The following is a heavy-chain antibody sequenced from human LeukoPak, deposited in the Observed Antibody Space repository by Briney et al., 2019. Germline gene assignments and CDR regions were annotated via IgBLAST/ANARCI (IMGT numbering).Heavy chain of an antibody. V-gene: IGHV4-61*02. D-gene: IGHD6-6*01. CDR3: ARAAARPEDYFDY. CDR1: GGSISSGSYY. CDR2: IYTSGST. J-gene: IGHJ4*02. Sequence: PSETLSLTCTVSGGSISSGSYYWSWIRQPAGKGLEWIGRIYTSGSTNYNPSLKSRVTISVDTSKNQFSLKLSSVTAADTAVYYCARAAARPEDYFDYWGQGTLVTVSS.